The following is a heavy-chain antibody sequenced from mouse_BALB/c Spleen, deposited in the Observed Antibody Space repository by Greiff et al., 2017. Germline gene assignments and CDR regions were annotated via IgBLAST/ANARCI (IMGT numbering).Heavy chain of an antibody. Sequence: EVHLVESGGGLVQPGGSLRLSCATSGFTFTDYYMSWVRQPPGKALEWLGFIRNKANGYTTEYSASVKGRFTISRDNSQSILYLQMNTLRAEDSATYYCAREPIGLRRDYAMDYWGQGTSVTVSS. CDR1: GFTFTDYY. J-gene: IGHJ4*01. CDR3: AREPIGLRRDYAMDY. V-gene: IGHV7-3*02. D-gene: IGHD2-2*01. CDR2: IRNKANGYTT.